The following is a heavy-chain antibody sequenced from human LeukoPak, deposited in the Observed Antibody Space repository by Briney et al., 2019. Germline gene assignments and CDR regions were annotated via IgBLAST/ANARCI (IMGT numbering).Heavy chain of an antibody. Sequence: PGGSLRLSCAASGFTFSSYSMNWVRQAPGKGLEWVSGISWNSGSIGYADSVKGRFTISRDNAKNSLYLQMNSLRAEDMALYYCAKEMYYYDSSGYSQPGALDIWGQGTMVTVSS. V-gene: IGHV3-9*03. CDR3: AKEMYYYDSSGYSQPGALDI. CDR1: GFTFSSYS. J-gene: IGHJ3*02. CDR2: ISWNSGSI. D-gene: IGHD3-22*01.